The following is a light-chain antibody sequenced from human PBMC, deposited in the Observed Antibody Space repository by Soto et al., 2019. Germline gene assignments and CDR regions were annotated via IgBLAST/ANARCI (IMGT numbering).Light chain of an antibody. V-gene: IGLV2-14*03. CDR2: DVS. CDR1: SSDVGGYKY. J-gene: IGLJ1*01. CDR3: MSFTSSGTYV. Sequence: QSALTQPASVSGSPGQSITISCTGTSSDVGGYKYVSWYQHHPGKAPKVLIYDVSYRSSGVSNRFSGSKSGNTASLTISGLQAEDEADYYCMSFTSSGTYVFGTGTKVTVL.